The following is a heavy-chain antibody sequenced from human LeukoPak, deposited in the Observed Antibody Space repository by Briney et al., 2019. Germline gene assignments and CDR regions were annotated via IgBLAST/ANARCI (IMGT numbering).Heavy chain of an antibody. CDR3: VMGFFFDY. CDR1: GFTFSSYA. V-gene: IGHV3-23*01. Sequence: PGGSLRLSCAASGFTFSSYAMSWVRQAPGKGLEWVSAISGSGGSTYYANSVKGRLTISRDNSKNTLYLQLSSLRAEDTAVYYCVMGFFFDYWGHGTLVTVSS. J-gene: IGHJ4*01. D-gene: IGHD2-8*01. CDR2: ISGSGGST.